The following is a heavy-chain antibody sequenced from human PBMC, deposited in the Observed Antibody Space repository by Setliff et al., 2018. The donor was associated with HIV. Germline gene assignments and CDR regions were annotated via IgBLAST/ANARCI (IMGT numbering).Heavy chain of an antibody. V-gene: IGHV4-61*09. J-gene: IGHJ5*02. CDR2: IYSRGPT. D-gene: IGHD3-22*01. Sequence: PSETLSLTCNVSGASITSGSYYWSWIRRPAGKGLEWIGHIYSRGPTNYNPSLRSRVIISVDTSKNQFSLNLTSVTAADTAVYYCASRIYYYDSNNFLREEGFDPWGQGTLVTVSS. CDR1: GASITSGSYY. CDR3: ASRIYYYDSNNFLREEGFDP.